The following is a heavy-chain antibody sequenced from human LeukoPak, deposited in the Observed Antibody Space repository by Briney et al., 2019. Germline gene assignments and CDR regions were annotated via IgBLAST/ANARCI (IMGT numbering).Heavy chain of an antibody. Sequence: SETLSLTCTVSGGSISSYYWICIRQPAGKGLEWIGRIYTSGSTNYNASLKSRVSMSVDTSKNQFSLKLSSVTAADTAVFYCAREDSGSYREFDYWGQGTLVTVSS. V-gene: IGHV4-4*07. CDR1: GGSISSYY. CDR2: IYTSGST. D-gene: IGHD1-26*01. J-gene: IGHJ4*02. CDR3: AREDSGSYREFDY.